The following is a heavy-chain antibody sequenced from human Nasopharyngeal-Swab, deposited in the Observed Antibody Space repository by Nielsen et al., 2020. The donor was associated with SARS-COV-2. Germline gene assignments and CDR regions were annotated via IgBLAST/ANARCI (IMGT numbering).Heavy chain of an antibody. CDR1: GGTFSSYA. J-gene: IGHJ6*03. D-gene: IGHD5-12*01. Sequence: SVKVSCKASGGTFSSYAISWVRQAPGQGLEWMGGIIPIFGTANYAQKFQGRVTITADKSTSIAYMELSSLRSEDTAVYYCAREESIRGYSGYDPYYMDVWGKGTTVTVSS. CDR2: IIPIFGTA. CDR3: AREESIRGYSGYDPYYMDV. V-gene: IGHV1-69*06.